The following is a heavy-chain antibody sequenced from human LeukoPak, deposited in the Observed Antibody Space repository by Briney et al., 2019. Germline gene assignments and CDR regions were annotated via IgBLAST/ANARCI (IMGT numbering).Heavy chain of an antibody. CDR1: GYTFTSYD. V-gene: IGHV1-69*04. CDR3: ARPQYSYGSYFDY. D-gene: IGHD5-18*01. Sequence: SVKVSCKASGYTFTSYDINWVRQAPGQGLEWMGRIIPILGIANYAQKFQGRVTITADKSTSTAYMELCSLRSEDTAVYYCARPQYSYGSYFDYWGQGTLVTVSS. CDR2: IIPILGIA. J-gene: IGHJ4*02.